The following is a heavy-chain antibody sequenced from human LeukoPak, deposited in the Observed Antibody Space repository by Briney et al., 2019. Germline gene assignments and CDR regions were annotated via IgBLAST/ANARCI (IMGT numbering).Heavy chain of an antibody. V-gene: IGHV1-18*01. Sequence: ASVKVSCKASGYTFTSYGISWVRQAPGQGLEWMGWISSYNGNTNYAQKLQGRVTMTTDTSTSAAYMELRSLRSDDTAVYYCASKRGYYYDSSGYYADAFDIWGQGTMVTVSS. CDR3: ASKRGYYYDSSGYYADAFDI. D-gene: IGHD3-22*01. CDR2: ISSYNGNT. CDR1: GYTFTSYG. J-gene: IGHJ3*02.